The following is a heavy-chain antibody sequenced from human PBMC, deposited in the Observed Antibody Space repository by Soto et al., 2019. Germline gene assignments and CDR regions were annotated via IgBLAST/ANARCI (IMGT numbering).Heavy chain of an antibody. CDR1: GYTFTSYA. V-gene: IGHV7-4-1*01. Sequence: GASVKVSCKASGYTFTSYAMNWVRQAPGQGLEWMGWINTNTGNPTYAQGFTGRFVFSLDTSVSTAYLQICSLKAEDTAVYYCARVNHGDYVHNWFDPWGQGTLVTVSS. CDR3: ARVNHGDYVHNWFDP. J-gene: IGHJ5*02. CDR2: INTNTGNP. D-gene: IGHD4-17*01.